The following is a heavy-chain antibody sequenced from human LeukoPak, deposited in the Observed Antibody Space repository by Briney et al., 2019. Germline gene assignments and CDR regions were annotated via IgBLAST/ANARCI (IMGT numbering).Heavy chain of an antibody. CDR2: IYYSGST. CDR3: ARLYCSGGSCYEVDY. V-gene: IGHV4-39*07. J-gene: IGHJ4*02. Sequence: SETLSLTCTVSGGSISSSSYYWGWIRQPPGKGPEWIGSIYYSGSTYYNPSLKSRVTISVDTSKNQFSLKLSSVTAADTAVYYCARLYCSGGSCYEVDYWGQGTLVTVSS. CDR1: GGSISSSSYY. D-gene: IGHD2-15*01.